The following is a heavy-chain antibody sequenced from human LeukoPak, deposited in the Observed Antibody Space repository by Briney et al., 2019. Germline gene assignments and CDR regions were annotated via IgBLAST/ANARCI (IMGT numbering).Heavy chain of an antibody. CDR3: ARAPIAAAGTNNWFDP. J-gene: IGHJ5*02. CDR2: IIPIFGTA. V-gene: IGHV1-69*13. D-gene: IGHD6-13*01. Sequence: SVKVSCKASGYTFSSYAISWVRQAPGQGLEWMGGIIPIFGTANYAQKFQGRVTITADESTSTAYMELSSLRSEDTAVYYCARAPIAAAGTNNWFDPWGQGTLVTVSS. CDR1: GYTFSSYA.